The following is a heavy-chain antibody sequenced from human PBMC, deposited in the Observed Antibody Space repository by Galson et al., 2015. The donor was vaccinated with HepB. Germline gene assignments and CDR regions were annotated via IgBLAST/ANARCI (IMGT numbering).Heavy chain of an antibody. CDR2: VHYNGSA. CDR3: ARVVEDMSHSWLDP. CDR1: GASISSGPYY. V-gene: IGHV4-39*07. J-gene: IGHJ5*02. D-gene: IGHD3-16*02. Sequence: SETLSLTCSVSGASISSGPYYWDWIRQPPGKELEWIGSVHYNGSAYYNPSLKSRVTISVETSTNHLSLNLTSATAADTAVYYCARVVEDMSHSWLDPWGQGTLVTVSS.